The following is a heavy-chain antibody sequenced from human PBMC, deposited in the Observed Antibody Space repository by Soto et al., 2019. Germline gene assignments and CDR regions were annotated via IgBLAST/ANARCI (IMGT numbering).Heavy chain of an antibody. CDR2: IIPIFGTA. V-gene: IGHV1-69*01. D-gene: IGHD1-20*01. CDR1: GGPFSSYA. J-gene: IGHJ4*02. CDR3: ARDGDNSGPLR. Sequence: ASVKVSSKASGGPFSSYAISWVRQAPGQGLEWMGGIIPIFGTANYAQKLQGRVTITADESTSTAYMELSSLRSEDTAVYYCARDGDNSGPLRWGQGTLVAVAS.